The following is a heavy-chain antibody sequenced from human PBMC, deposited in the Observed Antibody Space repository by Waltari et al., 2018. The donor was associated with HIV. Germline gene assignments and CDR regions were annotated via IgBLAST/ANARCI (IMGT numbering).Heavy chain of an antibody. CDR1: GYTFTGYF. J-gene: IGHJ4*02. D-gene: IGHD2-15*01. V-gene: IGHV1-46*01. CDR2: IDPSGDST. CDR3: ARDLAVVVFKASYFFDY. Sequence: QVQLVQSGAEEKKPGASVRVSCTASGYTFTGYFIHWVRQAPGKGLEWMGIIDPSGDSTAYAQKFQGRVTMTSDTSTSSAYMEISSLTSDDTAVYYCARDLAVVVFKASYFFDYWGQGSLITVS.